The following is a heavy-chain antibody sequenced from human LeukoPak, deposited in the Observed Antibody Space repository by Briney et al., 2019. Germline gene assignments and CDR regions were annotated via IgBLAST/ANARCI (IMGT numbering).Heavy chain of an antibody. CDR2: INHSGST. V-gene: IGHV4-34*01. CDR3: ATDYNGSGSPFDY. D-gene: IGHD3-10*01. Sequence: SETLSLTCAVYGGSFSGYYWSWIRQPPGKGLEWIGEINHSGSTNYNPSPKSRVTTSVDTSKNQFSLKLSSVTAAATAVYSCATDYNGSGSPFDYWGQGTLVTVSS. CDR1: GGSFSGYY. J-gene: IGHJ4*02.